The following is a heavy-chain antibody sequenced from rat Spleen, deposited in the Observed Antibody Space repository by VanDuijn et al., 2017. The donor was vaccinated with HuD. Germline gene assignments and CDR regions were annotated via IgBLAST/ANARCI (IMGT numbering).Heavy chain of an antibody. CDR1: RLTFSNYY. D-gene: IGHD1-6*01. J-gene: IGHJ2*01. Sequence: EVQLVESGGGLVQPGRSLKLSCAASRLTFSNYYMAWVRQAPTKGLEWVAYISTGGGNTYYRDSVKGRFTISRDNAKSTLYLQMDSLRSEDTATYYCAKTGFYFDYWGQGVMVTVSS. V-gene: IGHV5-25*01. CDR3: AKTGFYFDY. CDR2: ISTGGGNT.